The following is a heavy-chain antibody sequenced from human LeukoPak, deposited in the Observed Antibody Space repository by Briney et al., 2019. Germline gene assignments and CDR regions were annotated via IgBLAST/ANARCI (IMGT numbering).Heavy chain of an antibody. CDR2: TYYRSKWYN. CDR1: GDSFSSNSAA. J-gene: IGHJ4*02. Sequence: SQTLSLTCAISGDSFSSNSAAWNWIRQSPSRGLEWLGRTYYRSKWYNDYAVSVKSRITINPDTSKNQFSLQLNSVTPEDTAVYYCARDHLRSRYGWFDYWGQGTLVTVSS. CDR3: ARDHLRSRYGWFDY. D-gene: IGHD1-1*01. V-gene: IGHV6-1*01.